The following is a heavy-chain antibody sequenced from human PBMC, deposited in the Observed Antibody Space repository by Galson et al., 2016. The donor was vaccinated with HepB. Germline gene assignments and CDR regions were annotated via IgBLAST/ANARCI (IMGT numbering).Heavy chain of an antibody. CDR3: AKGALAA. V-gene: IGHV3-9*01. CDR2: LSWNSNYK. Sequence: SLRLSCAASGFTFSSYAMSWVRQVPGKGLEWVSGLSWNSNYKGYADSVKGRFSISRDNAKNSLYLQMNNLRPEDTALYYCAKGALAAWGQGTLVIVSS. D-gene: IGHD2-21*01. J-gene: IGHJ5*02. CDR1: GFTFSSYA.